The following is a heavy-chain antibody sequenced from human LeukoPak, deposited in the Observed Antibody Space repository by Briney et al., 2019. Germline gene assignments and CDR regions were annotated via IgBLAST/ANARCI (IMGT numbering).Heavy chain of an antibody. J-gene: IGHJ4*02. CDR2: ISYDGSNT. Sequence: TGGSLRLSCAASGFTFSSYAMHWVRQAPGKGLEWVAVISYDGSNTYYADSVKGRFTISRDNSKNTLYLQMNSLRAEDTAVYYCIPYDSSGYYPQNFDYWGQGTLVTVSS. D-gene: IGHD3-22*01. CDR1: GFTFSSYA. CDR3: IPYDSSGYYPQNFDY. V-gene: IGHV3-30*01.